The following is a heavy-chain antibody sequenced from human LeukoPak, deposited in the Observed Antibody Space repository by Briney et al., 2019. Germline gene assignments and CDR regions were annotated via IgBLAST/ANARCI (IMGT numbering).Heavy chain of an antibody. Sequence: PSETLSLTCAVSGYSISSGYYWGWIRQPPGKGLEWIGSIFHSGSTYYNPSLKSRVTKSVDTSKNQFSLKLSSVTAADTAVYYCARVRGLYCFDYWGQGTLVTVSS. CDR2: IFHSGST. J-gene: IGHJ4*02. CDR3: ARVRGLYCFDY. CDR1: GYSISSGYY. V-gene: IGHV4-38-2*01. D-gene: IGHD2-15*01.